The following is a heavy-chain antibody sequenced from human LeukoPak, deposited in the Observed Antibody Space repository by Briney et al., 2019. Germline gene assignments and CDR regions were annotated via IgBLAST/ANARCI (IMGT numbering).Heavy chain of an antibody. CDR3: ARGMYYDSSGYYYAYFDY. V-gene: IGHV4-38-2*02. CDR1: GYSISSGYY. D-gene: IGHD3-22*01. Sequence: SETLSLTCTVSGYSISSGYYWGWIRQPPGKGLEWIGSIYHSGSTYFNPSLKSRVTISVDTSKNQFSLKLSSVTAADTAVYYCARGMYYDSSGYYYAYFDYWGQGTLVTVSS. CDR2: IYHSGST. J-gene: IGHJ4*02.